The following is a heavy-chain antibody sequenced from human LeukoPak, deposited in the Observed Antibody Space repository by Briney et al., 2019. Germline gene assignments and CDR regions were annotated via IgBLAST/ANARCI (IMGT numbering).Heavy chain of an antibody. CDR2: IHYDGSKT. V-gene: IGHV3-30*02. J-gene: IGHJ4*02. D-gene: IGHD1-26*01. CDR1: EFTLSSFG. CDR3: AKDKGWESNFFDY. Sequence: GGSLRLSCAVSEFTLSSFGTHWVRQAPGKGLEWVAFIHYDGSKTYYADSVKGRFTISRDNPKNRVFLHMSRLRTEDTALYFCAKDKGWESNFFDYWGQGTQVTVSS.